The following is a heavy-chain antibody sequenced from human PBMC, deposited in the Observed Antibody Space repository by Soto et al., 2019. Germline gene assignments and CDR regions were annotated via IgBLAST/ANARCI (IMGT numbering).Heavy chain of an antibody. Sequence: GGSLRLSCAASGFTFSSYAMSWVRQAPGKGLEWVPAISGSGGSTYYADSVKGRFTISRDNSKNTLYLQMNSLRAEDTAVYYCAKDLATAVVTPSWFDPWGQGTLVTVSS. D-gene: IGHD2-21*02. CDR1: GFTFSSYA. CDR3: AKDLATAVVTPSWFDP. V-gene: IGHV3-23*01. J-gene: IGHJ5*02. CDR2: ISGSGGST.